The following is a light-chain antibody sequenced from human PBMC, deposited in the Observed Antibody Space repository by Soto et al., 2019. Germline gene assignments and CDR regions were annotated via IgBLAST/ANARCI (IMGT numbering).Light chain of an antibody. CDR2: AAS. J-gene: IGKJ5*01. V-gene: IGKV1-9*01. Sequence: DIQMTQSPSSLSASVGDRVTITCLASQSISSYLNWYQQKPGKVPKLLIYAASTLQSGVPSRFSGSGSGTEFTLTISSLQPEDFATYYCQQLSSYPSTFGQGRRLEIK. CDR1: QSISSY. CDR3: QQLSSYPST.